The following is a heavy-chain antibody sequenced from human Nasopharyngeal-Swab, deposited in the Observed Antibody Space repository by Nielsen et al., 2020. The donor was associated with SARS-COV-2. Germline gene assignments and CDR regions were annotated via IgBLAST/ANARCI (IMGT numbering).Heavy chain of an antibody. CDR3: ARVGYSSSPGGWFDP. V-gene: IGHV3-74*01. Sequence: GGSLRLSCAASGFTFSSYWMNWVRKAPGKGLVWVSRINSDGSSTSYADSVKGRFTISRDNAKNTLYLQMNSLRAEDTAVYYCARVGYSSSPGGWFDPWGQGTLVTVSS. J-gene: IGHJ5*02. CDR2: INSDGSST. D-gene: IGHD6-6*01. CDR1: GFTFSSYW.